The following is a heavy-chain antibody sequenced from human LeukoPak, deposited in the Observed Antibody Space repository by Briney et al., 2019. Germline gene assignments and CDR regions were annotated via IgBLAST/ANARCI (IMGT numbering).Heavy chain of an antibody. J-gene: IGHJ4*02. CDR2: IKQDGSEK. CDR1: GFTFSSYW. CDR3: ARGRSGYPTETDY. D-gene: IGHD5-12*01. Sequence: GGSLRLSCAASGFTFSSYWMSWVRQAPGKGLEWVANIKQDGSEKYYVDSVKGRFTISRDNAKNSLYLQMNSLRAEDTAVYYCARGRSGYPTETDYWGQGTLVTVSS. V-gene: IGHV3-7*01.